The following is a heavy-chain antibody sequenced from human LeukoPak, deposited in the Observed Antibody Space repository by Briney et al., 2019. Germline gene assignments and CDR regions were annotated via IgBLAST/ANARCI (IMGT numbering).Heavy chain of an antibody. CDR1: GFTFSSYE. D-gene: IGHD2-2*01. V-gene: IGHV3-48*03. Sequence: PGGSLRLSCAASGFTFSSYEMNWVRQAPGKGLEWVSYISSTGSTTYYADSVKGRFTISRDNAKNSLYLQMNSLRAEDTAVYYCARRVPAPDDYYYMDVWGKGTTVTISS. CDR3: ARRVPAPDDYYYMDV. J-gene: IGHJ6*03. CDR2: ISSTGSTT.